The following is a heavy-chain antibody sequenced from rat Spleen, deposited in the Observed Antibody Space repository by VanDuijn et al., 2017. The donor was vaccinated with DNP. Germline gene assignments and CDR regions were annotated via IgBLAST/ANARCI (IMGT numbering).Heavy chain of an antibody. V-gene: IGHV5-27*01. CDR3: TIDGVTD. Sequence: EVQLVESGGDLVQPGRSLKLSCAASGFTFSNYEMAWVRQVPTKGLEWVASISISGGSTYYRDSVKGRFTISRDNAKSTLYMQMDSLRSEDTATYYCTIDGVTDWGQGVMVSVSS. J-gene: IGHJ2*01. CDR2: ISISGGST. CDR1: GFTFSNYE. D-gene: IGHD4-5*01.